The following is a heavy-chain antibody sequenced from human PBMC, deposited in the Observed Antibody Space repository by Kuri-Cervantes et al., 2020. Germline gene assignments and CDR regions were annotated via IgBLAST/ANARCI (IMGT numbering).Heavy chain of an antibody. CDR1: GYTFTGYY. V-gene: IGHV1-2*02. J-gene: IGHJ4*02. Sequence: ASVKVSCKASGYTFTGYYMHWERQAPGQGLEWMGWINPNSGGTNYAQKFQGRVTMTRDTSISTAYMELSRLRSDDTAVYYCARAPPVGATRVDYWGQGTLVTVSS. D-gene: IGHD1-26*01. CDR3: ARAPPVGATRVDY. CDR2: INPNSGGT.